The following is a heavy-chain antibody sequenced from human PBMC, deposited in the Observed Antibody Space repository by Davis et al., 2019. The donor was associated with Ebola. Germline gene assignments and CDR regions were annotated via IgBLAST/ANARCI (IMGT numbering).Heavy chain of an antibody. J-gene: IGHJ6*04. CDR1: GGSISSSSYY. Sequence: MPSETLSLTCTVSGGSISSSSYYWGWIRQPPGKGLEWIGSIYYSGSTYYNPSPKSRVTISVDTSKNQFSLKLSSVTAADTAVYYCARDILTGLYGMDVWGKGTTVTVSS. CDR2: IYYSGST. CDR3: ARDILTGLYGMDV. D-gene: IGHD3-9*01. V-gene: IGHV4-39*02.